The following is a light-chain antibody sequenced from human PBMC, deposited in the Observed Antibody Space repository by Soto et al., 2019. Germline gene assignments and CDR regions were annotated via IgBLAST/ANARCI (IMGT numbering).Light chain of an antibody. V-gene: IGLV1-40*01. CDR1: SSNIGAGYD. CDR3: QSYDSSLSGSYV. Sequence: QSVLTQPPSVSGAPGQRVTLSCPGGSSNIGAGYDVHWYQQLPGTAPKLLIYGNSNRPSGVPDRFSGSKSGTSASLAITGLQAEDEADYYCQSYDSSLSGSYVFGTGTKVTVL. CDR2: GNS. J-gene: IGLJ1*01.